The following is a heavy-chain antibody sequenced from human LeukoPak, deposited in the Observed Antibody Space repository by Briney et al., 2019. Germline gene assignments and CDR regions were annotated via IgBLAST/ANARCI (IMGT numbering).Heavy chain of an antibody. Sequence: SGTLSLTCGVSGGSISSTNWWTWVRQPPGKGLEWIGEVSVLGNTNYNPSLESRVTISIDKSENHVSLKLTSVTAADTAVYYCARPGINYDILTGYYTPYGMDVWGQGTTVTVSS. J-gene: IGHJ6*02. CDR2: VSVLGNT. CDR1: GGSISSTNW. CDR3: ARPGINYDILTGYYTPYGMDV. V-gene: IGHV4-4*02. D-gene: IGHD3-9*01.